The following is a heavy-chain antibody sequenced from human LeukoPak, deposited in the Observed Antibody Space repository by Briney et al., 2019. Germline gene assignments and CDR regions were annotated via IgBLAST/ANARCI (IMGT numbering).Heavy chain of an antibody. J-gene: IGHJ4*02. V-gene: IGHV1-24*01. CDR2: FDPEDGES. CDR3: ATYPILEVYGHEYFDY. Sequence: GASVKVSCKVSGYTLTELSMHWVRQAPGKGLEWMGGFDPEDGESIYAQKFQGRVTMTEDTSTDTAYMELSSLRSEDTAVYYCATYPILEVYGHEYFDYWGQGNLVTVSS. CDR1: GYTLTELS. D-gene: IGHD2-21*01.